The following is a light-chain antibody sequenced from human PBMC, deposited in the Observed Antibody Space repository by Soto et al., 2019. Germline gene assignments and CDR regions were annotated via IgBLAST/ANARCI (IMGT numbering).Light chain of an antibody. J-gene: IGLJ2*01. CDR2: AVS. V-gene: IGLV2-14*01. CDR1: SSDIGGYDY. CDR3: NSYTSITTLGI. Sequence: QSALTQPASVSGSPGQSITISCTGTSSDIGGYDYVSWYQQHPGKAPKLVIYAVSNRPSGVSHRFSGSKSGNTASLTISGLQPEDEADYYCNSYTSITTLGIFGGGTKVTVL.